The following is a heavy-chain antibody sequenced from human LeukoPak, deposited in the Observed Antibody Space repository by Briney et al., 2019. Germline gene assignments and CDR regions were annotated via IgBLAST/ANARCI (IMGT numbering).Heavy chain of an antibody. Sequence: QPGGSLRLSCSASGFTFSRYAMHWVRQAPGKGLEYVSAISSNGGSTYYADSVKGRFTISRDNSRNTLHLQMSSLRVEDTAVYYCVKDSSSGSSFDYWGQGTLVTVSS. J-gene: IGHJ4*02. D-gene: IGHD3-10*01. CDR3: VKDSSSGSSFDY. V-gene: IGHV3-64D*06. CDR2: ISSNGGST. CDR1: GFTFSRYA.